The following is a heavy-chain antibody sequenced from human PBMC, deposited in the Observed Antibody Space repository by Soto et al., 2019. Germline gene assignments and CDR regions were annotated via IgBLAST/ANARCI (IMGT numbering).Heavy chain of an antibody. CDR1: GYTFTNFG. Sequence: QVQLVQSGAEVKKPGASVKVSCKASGYTFTNFGISWVRQAPGQGLEWMGWISAYNGNTNYPQNFQGRDTKTADTYTSPANLELRSLRFGDRPVYYCVGGGTPIDYGGQGTRVTVST. D-gene: IGHD3-16*01. V-gene: IGHV1-18*01. CDR3: VGGGTPIDY. CDR2: ISAYNGNT. J-gene: IGHJ4*02.